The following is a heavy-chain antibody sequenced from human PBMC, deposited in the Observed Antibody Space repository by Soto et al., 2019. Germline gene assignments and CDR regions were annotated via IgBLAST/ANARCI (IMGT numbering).Heavy chain of an antibody. CDR2: INPSGGST. Sequence: GASVKVSCKASGYTFTSYYMHWVRQAPGQGLEWMGIINPSGGSTSYAQKFQGRVTMTRDTSTSTVYMELSSLRSEDTAVYYCARDTEQQLSTQYYYYGMDVWGQGTTVTVSS. J-gene: IGHJ6*02. D-gene: IGHD6-13*01. CDR3: ARDTEQQLSTQYYYYGMDV. V-gene: IGHV1-46*01. CDR1: GYTFTSYY.